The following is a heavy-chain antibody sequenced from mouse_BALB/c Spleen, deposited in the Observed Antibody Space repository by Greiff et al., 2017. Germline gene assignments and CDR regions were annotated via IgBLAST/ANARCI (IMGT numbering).Heavy chain of an antibody. J-gene: IGHJ3*01. D-gene: IGHD1-2*01. Sequence: QVQLQQSGAELVRPGSSVKISCKASGYAFSSYWMNWVKQRPGQGLEWIGQIYPGDGDTNYNGKFKGKATLTADKSSSTAYMQLSSLTSEDSAVYFCASSGALLRGGAWFAYWGQGTLSLSLQ. CDR2: IYPGDGDT. CDR1: GYAFSSYW. CDR3: ASSGALLRGGAWFAY. V-gene: IGHV1-80*01.